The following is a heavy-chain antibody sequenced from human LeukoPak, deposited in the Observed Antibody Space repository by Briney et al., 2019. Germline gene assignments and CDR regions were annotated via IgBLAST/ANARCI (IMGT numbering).Heavy chain of an antibody. Sequence: GGSLRLSCAASEFTFSSYAMSWVRQAPGKGLEWVSAISGSGGSTYYADSVKGRFTISRDSSKNTLFLHMNTLRAEDTAIYYVAKVRRGGASYGYFVFWAVAPWSLSPQ. CDR1: EFTFSSYA. V-gene: IGHV3-23*01. J-gene: IGHJ2*01. CDR3: AKVRRGGASYGYFV. D-gene: IGHD1-26*01. CDR2: ISGSGGST.